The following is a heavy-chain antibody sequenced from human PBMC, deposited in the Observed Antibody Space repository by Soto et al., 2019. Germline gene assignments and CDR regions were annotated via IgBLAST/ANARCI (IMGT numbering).Heavy chain of an antibody. J-gene: IGHJ6*02. Sequence: PSETLSLTCAVYGGSFSGYYWSWIRQPPGKGLEWIGEINHSGSTNYNPSLKSRVTISVDTSKNQFSLKLSSVTAADTAVYYCASTSRTYYGMDVRGQGTTVTVSS. CDR1: GGSFSGYY. D-gene: IGHD1-7*01. V-gene: IGHV4-34*01. CDR3: ASTSRTYYGMDV. CDR2: INHSGST.